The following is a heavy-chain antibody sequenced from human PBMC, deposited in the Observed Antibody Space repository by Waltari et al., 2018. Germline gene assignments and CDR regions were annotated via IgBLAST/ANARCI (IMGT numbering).Heavy chain of an antibody. Sequence: QLQLQESGPGLVKPSETLSLTCTVSGGSISSSSYYWGWLRQPPGKGLEWIGSIYYSGSTYYNPSLKSRVTISVDTSKNQFSLKLSSVTAADTAVYYCARRGIVVVPAAMGGSFDYWGQGTLVTVSS. CDR1: GGSISSSSYY. V-gene: IGHV4-39*01. CDR3: ARRGIVVVPAAMGGSFDY. J-gene: IGHJ4*02. CDR2: IYYSGST. D-gene: IGHD2-2*01.